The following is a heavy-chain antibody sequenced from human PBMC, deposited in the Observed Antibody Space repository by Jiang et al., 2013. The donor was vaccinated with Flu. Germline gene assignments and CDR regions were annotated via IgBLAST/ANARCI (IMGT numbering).Heavy chain of an antibody. D-gene: IGHD6-19*01. CDR3: ARDPYSSGWYGPAGFDY. CDR2: TYYRSKWYN. V-gene: IGHV6-1*01. Sequence: QTLSLTCAISGDSVSSNSAAWNWIRQSPSRGLEWLGRTYYRSKWYNDYAVSVKSRITINPDTSKNQFSLQLNSVTPEDTAVYYCARDPYSSGWYGPAGFDYWGQGTLVTVSS. J-gene: IGHJ4*02. CDR1: GDSVSSNSAA.